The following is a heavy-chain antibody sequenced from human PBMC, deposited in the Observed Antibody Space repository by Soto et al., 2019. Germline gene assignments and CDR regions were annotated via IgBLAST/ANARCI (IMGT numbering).Heavy chain of an antibody. D-gene: IGHD6-19*01. CDR1: GFTFSNAW. Sequence: PGGSLRLSCAASGFTFSNAWMSWVRQAPGKGLEWVGRIKSKTDGGTTDYAAPVKGRFTISRDDSKNTLYLQVNSLKTEDTAVYYCTTDAVGFKQWLVLASHNQIDYWGQGTLVTVSS. V-gene: IGHV3-15*01. CDR2: IKSKTDGGTT. J-gene: IGHJ4*02. CDR3: TTDAVGFKQWLVLASHNQIDY.